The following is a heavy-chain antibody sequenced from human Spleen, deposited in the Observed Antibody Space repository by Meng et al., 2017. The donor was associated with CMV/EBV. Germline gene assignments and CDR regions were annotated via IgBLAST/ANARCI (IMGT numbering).Heavy chain of an antibody. Sequence: GGSLRLSCAATGFTFNKYTMNWVRQAPGKGLEWVSSISTRSSYIYYADSVKGRFTISRDNAMNSLYLQMNSLRAEDTAVYYCARGRRDGYNRRSPFDYWGQGTLVTVSS. CDR2: ISTRSSYI. V-gene: IGHV3-21*01. D-gene: IGHD5-24*01. CDR1: GFTFNKYT. J-gene: IGHJ4*02. CDR3: ARGRRDGYNRRSPFDY.